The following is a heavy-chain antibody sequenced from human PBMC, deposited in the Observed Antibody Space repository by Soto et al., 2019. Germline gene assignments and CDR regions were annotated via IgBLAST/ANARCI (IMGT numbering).Heavy chain of an antibody. D-gene: IGHD1-1*01. J-gene: IGHJ4*02. V-gene: IGHV3-48*01. CDR3: ARSANWNGDDY. Sequence: PGGSLRLSCAASGLTFSSYSMNWVRQAPGKGLEWVSYISSSSSTIYYADSVKGRFTISRDNAKNSLYLQMNSLRAEDTAVYYCARSANWNGDDYWGQGTLVTVSS. CDR1: GLTFSSYS. CDR2: ISSSSSTI.